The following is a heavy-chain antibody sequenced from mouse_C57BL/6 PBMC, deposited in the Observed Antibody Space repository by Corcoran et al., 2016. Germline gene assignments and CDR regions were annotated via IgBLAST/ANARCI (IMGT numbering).Heavy chain of an antibody. V-gene: IGHV1-26*01. CDR1: GYTFTDYY. D-gene: IGHD2-4*01. CDR3: ARDDDYDGAFAY. Sequence: EVQLQQSGPELVKPGASVKISCKASGYTFTDYYMNWVKQSHGKSLEWIGDINPNNGGTSYNQKFKGKATLTVDKSSSTAYMVLRSLTSEDSAVYYCARDDDYDGAFAYWGQGTLVTVSA. J-gene: IGHJ3*01. CDR2: INPNNGGT.